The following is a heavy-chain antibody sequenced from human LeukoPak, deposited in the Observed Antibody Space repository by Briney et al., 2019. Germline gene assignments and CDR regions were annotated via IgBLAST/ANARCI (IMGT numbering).Heavy chain of an antibody. CDR1: GGSLSSYY. D-gene: IGHD5-12*01. J-gene: IGHJ1*01. CDR3: ARHDENSGYGFFQH. V-gene: IGHV4-59*08. CDR2: IYYSGST. Sequence: SETLSLTCTVSGGSLSSYYWSWIRQPPGKGLEWIGYIYYSGSTNYNPSLKTRVTISIEPSKNQFSLQLISVTAADTARYYCARHDENSGYGFFQHWGQGTLVTASS.